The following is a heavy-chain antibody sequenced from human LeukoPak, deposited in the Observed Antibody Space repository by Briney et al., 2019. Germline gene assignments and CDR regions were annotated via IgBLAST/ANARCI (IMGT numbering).Heavy chain of an antibody. CDR1: GFTFSSYW. CDR3: ARVLAVAGTGAFDI. Sequence: GGSLRVSCAASGFTFSSYWMYWVRQAPGKGLVWVSRINTDGSSTTYADSVKGRFTISRDNAKNTVYLQMNSLRAEDTAVYYCARVLAVAGTGAFDIWGQGTMVTVSS. D-gene: IGHD6-19*01. J-gene: IGHJ3*02. V-gene: IGHV3-74*01. CDR2: INTDGSST.